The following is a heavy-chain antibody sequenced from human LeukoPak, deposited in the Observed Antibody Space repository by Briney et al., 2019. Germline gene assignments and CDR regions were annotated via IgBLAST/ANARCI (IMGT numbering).Heavy chain of an antibody. CDR1: GGSSSSSNW. V-gene: IGHV4-4*02. CDR3: ASKEYYYYGMDV. CDR2: IDHSGRT. Sequence: SGTLSLTCAVSGGSSSSSNWWNWVRQPPGKGLEWIGEIDHSGRTDYNPSLKSRVTISVDKSKNQISLKLSSVTAADTAVYYCASKEYYYYGMDVWGQGTTVTVSS. J-gene: IGHJ6*01.